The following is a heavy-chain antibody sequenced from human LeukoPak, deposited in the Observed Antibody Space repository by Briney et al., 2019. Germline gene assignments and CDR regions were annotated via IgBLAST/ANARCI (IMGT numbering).Heavy chain of an antibody. CDR2: IREDGNEK. V-gene: IGHV3-7*03. D-gene: IGHD2-21*02. CDR3: ARESYCGGDCSAFDY. Sequence: GGSLRLSCAASGFTFSRHWMSWVRQAPGKGLEGVGNIREDGNEKYYVDSVRGRFTISRDNAKNSLYLQMNSLRAEDTAVYYCARESYCGGDCSAFDYWGQGTLVTVSS. J-gene: IGHJ4*02. CDR1: GFTFSRHW.